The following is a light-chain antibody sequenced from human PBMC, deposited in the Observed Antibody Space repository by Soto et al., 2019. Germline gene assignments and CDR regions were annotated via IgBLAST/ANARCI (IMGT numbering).Light chain of an antibody. CDR3: HQYNFWPT. Sequence: EIVLTQSPGTLSLSPGERATLSCRASQSVSRNYLVWYQQKPGQAPRLLIYGTSTRATGVPARFSGGGSGTEFTLTINSLQSEDFAVYFCHQYNFWPTFGQGTKVDI. CDR1: QSVSRN. J-gene: IGKJ1*01. V-gene: IGKV3-15*01. CDR2: GTS.